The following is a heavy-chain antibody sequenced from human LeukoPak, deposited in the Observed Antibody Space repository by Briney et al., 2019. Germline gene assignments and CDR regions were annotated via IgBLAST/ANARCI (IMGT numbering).Heavy chain of an antibody. J-gene: IGHJ6*03. D-gene: IGHD2-2*01. Sequence: GGALRLSCAASGFTFSASVTCWVREAPGKGLGRVGRIRGKVNGSETAYAAWVKGRFTISRNDSKNTAYLQMNSLKTEDTAVYYCVGSTTVNYRDYYYYYMDVWGKGTTVTVSS. V-gene: IGHV3-73*01. CDR3: VGSTTVNYRDYYYYYMDV. CDR1: GFTFSASV. CDR2: IRGKVNGSET.